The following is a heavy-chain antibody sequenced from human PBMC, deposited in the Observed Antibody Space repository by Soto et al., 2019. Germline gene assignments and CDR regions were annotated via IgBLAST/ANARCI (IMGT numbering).Heavy chain of an antibody. CDR2: ISPYNDYT. J-gene: IGHJ6*02. CDR1: GYTFIRYG. D-gene: IGHD3-16*01. CDR3: ARGGYYDNTWGKLSHCCLEV. V-gene: IGHV1-18*01. Sequence: ASVKVSCKASGYTFIRYGITWVRQAPGQGLEWMGWISPYNDYTIYAQKLQGRVTMTTDTSTRTVYLDLRSLKSDDTAVYYCARGGYYDNTWGKLSHCCLEVWDQGTPVTVSS.